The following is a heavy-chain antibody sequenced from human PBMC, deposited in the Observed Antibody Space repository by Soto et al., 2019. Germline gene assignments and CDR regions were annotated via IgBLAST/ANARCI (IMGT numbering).Heavy chain of an antibody. D-gene: IGHD6-13*01. CDR3: AKDSWYFDL. V-gene: IGHV3-74*01. CDR1: GFIFTNFW. J-gene: IGHJ4*02. Sequence: PGGSLRLSCEASGFIFTNFWMHWVRQVPGKGLVWVSRIDTSGGSTSYADSVKGRFTISRDNAKNTVSLQMNSLRAEDTGVYYCAKDSWYFDLWSQGSLVTDSS. CDR2: IDTSGGST.